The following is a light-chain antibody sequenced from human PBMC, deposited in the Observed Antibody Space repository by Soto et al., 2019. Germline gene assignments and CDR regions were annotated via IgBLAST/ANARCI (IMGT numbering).Light chain of an antibody. V-gene: IGLV2-14*01. CDR1: SSDVGGYKY. Sequence: QSVLTQPASVSGSPGQSITISCTGTSSDVGGYKYVSWYQQHPGKAPKLMIYEVSHRPSGVSNRFSGSTSGNTASLTISGLQAEDEADYYCSSYTSSTTLVFGGGTKLTVL. J-gene: IGLJ2*01. CDR2: EVS. CDR3: SSYTSSTTLV.